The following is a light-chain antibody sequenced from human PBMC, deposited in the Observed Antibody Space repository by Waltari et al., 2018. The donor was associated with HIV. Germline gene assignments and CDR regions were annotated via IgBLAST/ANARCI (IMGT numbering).Light chain of an antibody. CDR3: CSYAGSSTYV. CDR1: SSDVGAYNY. V-gene: IGLV2-23*02. CDR2: DVT. J-gene: IGLJ1*01. Sequence: QSALTQPASVSGSPGQSITIPCTGTSSDVGAYNYIPWYQQPPGKPPKLMIYDVTKRPSVVSNRFSGSKSANTASLTISGLQAEDEADYYCCSYAGSSTYVFGSGTKVTVL.